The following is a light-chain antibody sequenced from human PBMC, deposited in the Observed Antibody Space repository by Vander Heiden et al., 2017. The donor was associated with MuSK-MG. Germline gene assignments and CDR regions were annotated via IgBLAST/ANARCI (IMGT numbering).Light chain of an antibody. Sequence: DILMSPSPSSLSASVGDRVTITCRASQSISSYLNWYQQKPGKAPKLLIYAASSLQSGIPSRFSGSGSGTDFTLTISSLEPEDFATYYCQQSYSTPPYTFGEGTKLEIK. V-gene: IGKV1-39*01. CDR1: QSISSY. CDR3: QQSYSTPPYT. J-gene: IGKJ2*01. CDR2: AAS.